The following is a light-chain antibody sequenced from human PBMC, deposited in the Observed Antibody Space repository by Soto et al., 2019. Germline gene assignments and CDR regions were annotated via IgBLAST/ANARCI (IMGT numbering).Light chain of an antibody. CDR1: SSDVGATDY. Sequence: QSALTQPPSASGSPGQSVAISCTGTSSDVGATDYVSWYQQHSGKAPKLLLYEVNKRPSGVPDRFSGSKSGNTVSLTVSALHANAESHYFCISHAGASNVLGSGTKLTVL. J-gene: IGLJ1*01. CDR2: EVN. V-gene: IGLV2-8*01. CDR3: ISHAGASNV.